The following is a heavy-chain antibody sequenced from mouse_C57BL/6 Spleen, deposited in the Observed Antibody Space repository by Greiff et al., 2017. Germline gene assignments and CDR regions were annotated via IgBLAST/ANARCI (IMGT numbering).Heavy chain of an antibody. Sequence: EVQLKQSGPELVKPGASVKISCKASGYTFTDYYMNWVKQSHGKSLEWIGDINPNNGGTSYNQKFKGKATLTVDKSSSTAYMELRSLTSEDSAVYYCASYYYGLDYWGQGTTRTVSS. CDR1: GYTFTDYY. V-gene: IGHV1-26*01. J-gene: IGHJ2*01. D-gene: IGHD1-1*01. CDR2: INPNNGGT. CDR3: ASYYYGLDY.